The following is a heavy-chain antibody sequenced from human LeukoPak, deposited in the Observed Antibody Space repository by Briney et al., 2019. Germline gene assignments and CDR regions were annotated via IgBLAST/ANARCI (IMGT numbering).Heavy chain of an antibody. V-gene: IGHV3-33*01. D-gene: IGHD3-10*01. CDR3: ARDLGSGSPNVYFDY. J-gene: IGHJ4*02. CDR2: IWYDGSNK. Sequence: GGSLRLSCAASGFTFRSYGMHWVRQAPGKGLEWVALIWYDGSNKYYVDSVKGRFTISRDNSKNTLYLQMNSLRAEDTAVYSCARDLGSGSPNVYFDYWGQGTLVTVSS. CDR1: GFTFRSYG.